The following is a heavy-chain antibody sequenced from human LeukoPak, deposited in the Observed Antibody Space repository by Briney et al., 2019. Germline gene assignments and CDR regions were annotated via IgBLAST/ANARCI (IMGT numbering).Heavy chain of an antibody. CDR1: GCTFSSYG. CDR2: IIPIFGTA. D-gene: IGHD3-3*01. V-gene: IGHV1-69*13. Sequence: GASVKVSCKASGCTFSSYGISWVRQAPGQGLEWMGGIIPIFGTANYAQKFQGRVTITADESTSTAYMELSSLRSEDTAVYYCARSRSGSGYYTEIDYWGQGTLVTVSS. CDR3: ARSRSGSGYYTEIDY. J-gene: IGHJ4*02.